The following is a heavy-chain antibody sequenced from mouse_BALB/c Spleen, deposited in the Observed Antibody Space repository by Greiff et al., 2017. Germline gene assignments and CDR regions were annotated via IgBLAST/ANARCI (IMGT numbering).Heavy chain of an antibody. CDR1: GYAFSSYW. Sequence: VKLMESGAELVRPGSSVKISCKASGYAFSSYWMNWVKQRPGQGLEWIGQIYPGDGDTNYNGKFKGKATLTADKSSSTAYMQLSSLTSEDSAVYFCARWGTMDYWGQGTSVTVSS. CDR2: IYPGDGDT. D-gene: IGHD3-1*01. J-gene: IGHJ4*01. CDR3: ARWGTMDY. V-gene: IGHV1-80*01.